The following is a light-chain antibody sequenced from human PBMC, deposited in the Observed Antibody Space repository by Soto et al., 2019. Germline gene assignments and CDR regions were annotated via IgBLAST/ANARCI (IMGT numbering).Light chain of an antibody. Sequence: EIVLTQSPGTLSLSQGERATLSCRASQSVSSSYLDWYQPKPGQAPRRLIYGASSRATGIPDRFSGSWSGSDFTLTISRLEPEDLAVYYCQQYCSPWTFGQGPKVEIK. J-gene: IGKJ1*01. CDR3: QQYCSPWT. CDR2: GAS. V-gene: IGKV3-20*01. CDR1: QSVSSSY.